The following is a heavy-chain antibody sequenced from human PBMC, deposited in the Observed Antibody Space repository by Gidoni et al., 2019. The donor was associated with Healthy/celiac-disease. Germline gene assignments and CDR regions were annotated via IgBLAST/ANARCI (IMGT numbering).Heavy chain of an antibody. V-gene: IGHV3-43*01. CDR1: GFTFDDYT. CDR3: AKDIGAVAGEGGLDAFDI. D-gene: IGHD6-19*01. J-gene: IGHJ3*02. Sequence: EVQLVESGGVVVRPGGSLSLSCAASGFTFDDYTMHWVRQAPGKGLEWVSLISWDGGSTYYADSVKGRFTISRDNSKNSLYLQMNSLRTEDTALYYCAKDIGAVAGEGGLDAFDIWGQGTMVTVSS. CDR2: ISWDGGST.